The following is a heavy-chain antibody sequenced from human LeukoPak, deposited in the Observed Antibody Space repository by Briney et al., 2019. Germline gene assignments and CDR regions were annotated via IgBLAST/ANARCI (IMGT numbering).Heavy chain of an antibody. D-gene: IGHD3-22*01. V-gene: IGHV3-15*01. J-gene: IGHJ4*02. CDR2: IKSKTDGGTT. Sequence: GGSLRLSCAASGSTFSNAWMTWVRQAPGEGLEWVGRIKSKTDGGTTDYAAPVKGRFTISRDDSKNTLYLQMNSLKTEDTAVYYCTTDRGIGYYDSPGAFDYWGQGTLVTVSS. CDR1: GSTFSNAW. CDR3: TTDRGIGYYDSPGAFDY.